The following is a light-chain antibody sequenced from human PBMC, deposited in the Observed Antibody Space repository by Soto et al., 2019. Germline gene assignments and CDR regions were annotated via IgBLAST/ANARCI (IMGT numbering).Light chain of an antibody. V-gene: IGLV2-11*01. CDR2: DVS. CDR3: CSYAASYTPYV. J-gene: IGLJ1*01. CDR1: SSDVGGYNY. Sequence: QSALTQPRSVSGSPGQSVTISCTGTSSDVGGYNYVSWYQQHPGKAPKRMIYDVSRRPSGVPDRFSGSKSGNTASLTISGLQAEDEADYYCCSYAASYTPYVFGTGTKVTV.